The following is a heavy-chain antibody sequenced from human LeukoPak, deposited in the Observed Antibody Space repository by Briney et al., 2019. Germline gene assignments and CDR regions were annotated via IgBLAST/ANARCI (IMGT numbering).Heavy chain of an antibody. Sequence: PSETLSLTCAVSGGSISSSSNWWSWVRQPPGKGREWIGENYHSGSTNYNPSVKSRVTMSVDKSKNQFSLKLSSVTAADTAVYYCREYYFDYWGQGTLVTVSS. CDR3: REYYFDY. CDR2: NYHSGST. V-gene: IGHV4-4*02. J-gene: IGHJ4*02. CDR1: GGSISSSSNW. D-gene: IGHD3-10*01.